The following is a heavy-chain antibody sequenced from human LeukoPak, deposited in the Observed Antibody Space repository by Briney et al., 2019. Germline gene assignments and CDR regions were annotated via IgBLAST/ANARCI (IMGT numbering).Heavy chain of an antibody. V-gene: IGHV3-7*01. CDR2: IKQDGSEK. CDR3: ASIPPYYYYMDV. Sequence: PGGSLRLSCAASGFTFSSYWMSWVRQAPGKGLEWVANIKQDGSEKYYVGSVKGRFTISRDNAKNSLYLQMNSLRAEDTAVYYCASIPPYYYYMDVWGKGTTVTVSS. CDR1: GFTFSSYW. J-gene: IGHJ6*03.